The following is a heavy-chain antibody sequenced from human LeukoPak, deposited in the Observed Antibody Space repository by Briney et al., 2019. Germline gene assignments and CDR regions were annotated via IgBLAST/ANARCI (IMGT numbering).Heavy chain of an antibody. CDR2: ISGSGGST. J-gene: IGHJ4*02. Sequence: GGSLRLTCAASGFTFSSYAMSWVRQAPGKGLEWVSAISGSGGSTYYADSVKGRFTISRDNSKNTLYLQMNSLRAEDTAVYYCAKCHYYDSSGYFNVEQNFDYWGQGTLVTVSS. V-gene: IGHV3-23*01. CDR1: GFTFSSYA. D-gene: IGHD3-22*01. CDR3: AKCHYYDSSGYFNVEQNFDY.